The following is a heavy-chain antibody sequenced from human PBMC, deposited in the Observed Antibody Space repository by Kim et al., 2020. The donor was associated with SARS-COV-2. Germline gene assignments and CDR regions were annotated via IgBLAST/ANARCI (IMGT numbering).Heavy chain of an antibody. J-gene: IGHJ6*01. D-gene: IGHD6-13*01. CDR2: ISSSTSSSSYT. Sequence: GGSLRLSCAASGFTFSDYYMTWIRQAPGKGLEWVSYISSSTSSSSYTNYAASVEGRFTISRDNAKNSLYLQMNRLRAEDTAVYYCARREGSRLGYYYAM. CDR3: ARREGSRLGYYYAM. V-gene: IGHV3-11*03. CDR1: GFTFSDYY.